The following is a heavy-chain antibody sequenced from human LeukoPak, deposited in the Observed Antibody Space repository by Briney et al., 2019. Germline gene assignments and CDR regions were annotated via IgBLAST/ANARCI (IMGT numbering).Heavy chain of an antibody. J-gene: IGHJ3*02. CDR3: ASSEDAFDI. Sequence: ASVKVSCKASGYTFTSYDINWVRQAAGQGLEWMGWMNANSGNTGYAQKFQGRVSMTRNTSIRIAYMELSSLRSEDTAVYYCASSEDAFDIWGQGTMVTVSS. CDR1: GYTFTSYD. V-gene: IGHV1-8*01. CDR2: MNANSGNT.